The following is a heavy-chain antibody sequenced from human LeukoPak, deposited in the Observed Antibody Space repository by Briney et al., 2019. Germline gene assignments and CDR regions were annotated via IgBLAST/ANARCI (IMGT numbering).Heavy chain of an antibody. CDR2: ISWNSGSI. CDR3: AKDSYYDSSGYYSSFDY. D-gene: IGHD3-22*01. Sequence: GRSLRLSCAASGFTFDDYAMHWVRQAPGKGLEWVSGISWNSGSIGYADSVKGRFTISRDNAKNSLYLQMNSLRAEDTALYYCAKDSYYDSSGYYSSFDYWDQGTLVTVSS. V-gene: IGHV3-9*01. J-gene: IGHJ4*02. CDR1: GFTFDDYA.